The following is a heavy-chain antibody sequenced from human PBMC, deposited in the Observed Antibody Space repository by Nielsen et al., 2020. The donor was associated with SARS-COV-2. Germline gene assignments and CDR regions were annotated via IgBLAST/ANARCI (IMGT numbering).Heavy chain of an antibody. Sequence: GESLKISCAASGFTFSSYAMSWVRQAPGKGLEWVSVIYSGGSSIYYADSVKGRFTISRDNAKNSLYLQMNSLRDEDTAVYYCARDLGGGGDYWGQGTLVTVSS. CDR2: IYSGGSSI. J-gene: IGHJ4*02. D-gene: IGHD2-15*01. CDR3: ARDLGGGGDY. V-gene: IGHV3-23*03. CDR1: GFTFSSYA.